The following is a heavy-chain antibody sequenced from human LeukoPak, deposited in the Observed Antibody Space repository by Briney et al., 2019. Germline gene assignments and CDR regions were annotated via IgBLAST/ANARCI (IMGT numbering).Heavy chain of an antibody. J-gene: IGHJ6*02. V-gene: IGHV3-53*01. CDR2: IYSGGST. CDR1: GFTVSSKY. CDR3: ARDRGIAVAGTYYYYGMDV. Sequence: PGGSLRLSCAASGFTVSSKYMSWVRQAPGKGLEWVSVIYSGGSTYYADSVKGRFTISRDNSKNTLYLQMNSLRAEDTAVYYCARDRGIAVAGTYYYYGMDVWGQGTTVTVSS. D-gene: IGHD6-19*01.